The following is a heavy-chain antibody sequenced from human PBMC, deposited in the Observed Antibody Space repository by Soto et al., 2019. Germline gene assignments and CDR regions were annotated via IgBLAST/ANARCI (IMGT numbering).Heavy chain of an antibody. Sequence: PGGSLRLSCAASGFTFSSYAMSWVRQAPGKGLEWVSAISGSGGSTYYADSVKGRFTISRDNSKNMLYLQMNSLRAEDTAVYYCAKVGDGSSSSDHFDYWGQGTLVTVSS. V-gene: IGHV3-23*01. CDR3: AKVGDGSSSSDHFDY. CDR1: GFTFSSYA. CDR2: ISGSGGST. D-gene: IGHD6-6*01. J-gene: IGHJ4*02.